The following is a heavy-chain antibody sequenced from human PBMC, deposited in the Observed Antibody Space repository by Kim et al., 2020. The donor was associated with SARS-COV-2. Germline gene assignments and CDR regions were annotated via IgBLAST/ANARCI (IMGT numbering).Heavy chain of an antibody. CDR1: GFSLSTSGMC. J-gene: IGHJ6*02. D-gene: IGHD3-10*01. CDR3: ARGYYYGSGSYYPYGMDV. V-gene: IGHV2-70*11. CDR2: IDWDDDK. Sequence: SGPTLVNPTQTLTLTCTFSGFSLSTSGMCVSWIRQPPGKALEWLARIDWDDDKYYSTSLKTRLTISKDTSKNQVVLTMTNMDPVDTATYYCARGYYYGSGSYYPYGMDVWGQGTTVTVSS.